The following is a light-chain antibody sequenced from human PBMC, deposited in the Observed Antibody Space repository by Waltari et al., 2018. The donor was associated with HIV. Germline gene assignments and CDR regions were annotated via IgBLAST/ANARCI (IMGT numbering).Light chain of an antibody. J-gene: IGKJ3*01. Sequence: SQSVLYSSNNKNYLAWYQQKPGQPPKLLIYWASTRESGVPDRFSGSGSGTDFTLTISSLQAEDVAVYYCQQYYSTPFTFGPGTKVDIK. CDR3: QQYYSTPFT. CDR2: WAS. V-gene: IGKV4-1*01. CDR1: QSVLYSSNNKNY.